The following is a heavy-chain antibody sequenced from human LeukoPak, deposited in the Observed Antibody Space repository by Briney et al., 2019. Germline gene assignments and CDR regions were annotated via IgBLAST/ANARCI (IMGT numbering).Heavy chain of an antibody. CDR2: IYYSGST. Sequence: SETLSLTCTVSGGSISSYYWSWIRQPPGKGLEWIGYIYYSGSTNYNPSLKSRVTISVDTSKNQFSLKLSSVTAADTAVYYCARTYYYDSSGYYPYYFDYWGQGTLVPSPQ. D-gene: IGHD3-22*01. J-gene: IGHJ4*02. CDR3: ARTYYYDSSGYYPYYFDY. V-gene: IGHV4-59*01. CDR1: GGSISSYY.